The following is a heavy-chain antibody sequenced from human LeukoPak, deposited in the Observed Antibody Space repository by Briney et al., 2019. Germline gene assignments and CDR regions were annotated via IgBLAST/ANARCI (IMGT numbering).Heavy chain of an antibody. CDR2: IKQDGSEK. Sequence: PGGSLRLSCAASGFTFSSYWMSWVRQAPGKGLEWVANIKQDGSEKHYVDSVKGRFTISTDNAKNSLYLQMNSLRAEDTAVYYCAKDMGSSALGPDYWGQGTRVTVSS. V-gene: IGHV3-7*01. D-gene: IGHD6-19*01. CDR3: AKDMGSSALGPDY. J-gene: IGHJ4*02. CDR1: GFTFSSYW.